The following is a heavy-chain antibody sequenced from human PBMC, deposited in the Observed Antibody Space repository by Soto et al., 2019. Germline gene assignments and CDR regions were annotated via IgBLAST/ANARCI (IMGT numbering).Heavy chain of an antibody. V-gene: IGHV1-3*01. CDR3: AKELRGSRNWDT. D-gene: IGHD3-10*01. Sequence: QVQLVQSGAEVKKPGASVTVSCKAPGYTFGSYGVHWVRQAPGQRLEWMGWISAGSGDTRYSQHFQDRVTVMQDTAATTVFLEMRSPTSDATAVYYCAKELRGSRNWDTWGQGTLVIVSS. CDR1: GYTFGSYG. CDR2: ISAGSGDT. J-gene: IGHJ5*02.